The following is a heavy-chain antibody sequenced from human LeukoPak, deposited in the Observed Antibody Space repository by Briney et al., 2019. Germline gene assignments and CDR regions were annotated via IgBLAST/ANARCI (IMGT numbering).Heavy chain of an antibody. CDR3: ARDRARVRYYYDSSGYLY. Sequence: GGSLRLSCAASGFTFSSYSMNWVRQAPGKGLEWVSSISSSSSYIYYADSVKGRFTISRDNAKNSLYLQMNSLRAEDTAVYYCARDRARVRYYYDSSGYLYWGQGTLVTVSS. D-gene: IGHD3-22*01. V-gene: IGHV3-21*01. J-gene: IGHJ4*02. CDR2: ISSSSSYI. CDR1: GFTFSSYS.